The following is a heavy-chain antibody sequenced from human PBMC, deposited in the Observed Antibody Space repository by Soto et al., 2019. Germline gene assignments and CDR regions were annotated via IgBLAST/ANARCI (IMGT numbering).Heavy chain of an antibody. V-gene: IGHV1-18*01. CDR3: AREGIMVRGVSYGMDV. CDR1: GYTFTSYG. CDR2: ISAYNGNT. D-gene: IGHD3-10*01. Sequence: GASVKVSFKASGYTFTSYGISWVRQAPGQGLEWMGWISAYNGNTNYAQKLQGRVTMTTDTSTSTAYMELRSLRSDDTAVYYCAREGIMVRGVSYGMDVWGQGTTVTVSS. J-gene: IGHJ6*02.